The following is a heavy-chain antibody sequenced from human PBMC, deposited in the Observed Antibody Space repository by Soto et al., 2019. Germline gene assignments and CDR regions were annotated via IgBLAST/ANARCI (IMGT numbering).Heavy chain of an antibody. Sequence: EVQLVESGGGLVKPGGSLRLSCAASGFTFSSYSMNWVRQAPGKGLEWVSSISSSSSYIYYADSVKGRFTISRDNAKNLLYLQMNSLRAEDTAVYYCARDSAYDSSGQDPFFDYWGQGTLVTVSS. CDR1: GFTFSSYS. CDR3: ARDSAYDSSGQDPFFDY. J-gene: IGHJ4*02. V-gene: IGHV3-21*01. D-gene: IGHD3-22*01. CDR2: ISSSSSYI.